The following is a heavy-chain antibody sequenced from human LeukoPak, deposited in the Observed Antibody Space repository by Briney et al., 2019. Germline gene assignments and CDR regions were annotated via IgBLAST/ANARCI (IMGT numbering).Heavy chain of an antibody. D-gene: IGHD6-13*01. J-gene: IGHJ4*02. CDR1: GGSISSGSYY. Sequence: SSETLSLTCTVSGGSISSGSYYWSWIRQPAGKGLEWIGRIYTSGSTNYNPSLKSRVTISVDTSKNQFSLKLSSVTAADTAVYYCARGIAAWGPRDYYFDYWGQGTLVTVSS. CDR3: ARGIAAWGPRDYYFDY. CDR2: IYTSGST. V-gene: IGHV4-61*02.